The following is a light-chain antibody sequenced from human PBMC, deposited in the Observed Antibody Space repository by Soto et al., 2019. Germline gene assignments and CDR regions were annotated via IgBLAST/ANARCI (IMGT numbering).Light chain of an antibody. Sequence: VMVTQFPDTVSVTPGETVTLSCGASQSVRTNLAWYQQKPGQAPRLLIHGASIRATGIPARFSGSGSGTDFTLTISSLQSEDFAIYYCQQCDSWPRTFGQGTKVDIK. J-gene: IGKJ1*01. CDR1: QSVRTN. CDR3: QQCDSWPRT. V-gene: IGKV3-15*01. CDR2: GAS.